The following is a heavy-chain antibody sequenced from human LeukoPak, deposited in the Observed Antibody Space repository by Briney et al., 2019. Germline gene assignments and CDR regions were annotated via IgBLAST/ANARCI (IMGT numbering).Heavy chain of an antibody. D-gene: IGHD4-23*01. CDR3: AREATGGNFDY. CDR2: MNPNSAAT. CDR1: GYTFTSHG. V-gene: IGHV1-2*02. J-gene: IGHJ4*02. Sequence: GASVKVSCKASGYTFTSHGISWVRQAPGQGLEWMGCMNPNSAATQYAQNFQGRVTMTGDTSISTAYMELIRLTSDDTAVYYCAREATGGNFDYWGQGTLVTVSS.